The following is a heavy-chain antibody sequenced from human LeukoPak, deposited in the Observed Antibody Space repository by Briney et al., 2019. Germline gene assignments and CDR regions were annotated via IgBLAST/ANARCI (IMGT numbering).Heavy chain of an antibody. CDR3: ARYTTVTTFDY. J-gene: IGHJ4*02. CDR2: ISYSGST. D-gene: IGHD4-17*01. Sequence: SETLSLTCTVSGGSISNYYWSWIRQPPGKGLEWIGYISYSGSTNYNPSLRSRVTISVDKSKNQFSLKLSSVTAADTAVYYCARYTTVTTFDYWGQGTLVTVSS. V-gene: IGHV4-59*12. CDR1: GGSISNYY.